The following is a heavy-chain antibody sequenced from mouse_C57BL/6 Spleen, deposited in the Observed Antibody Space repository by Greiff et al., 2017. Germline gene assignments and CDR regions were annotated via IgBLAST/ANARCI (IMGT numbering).Heavy chain of an antibody. CDR3: ARYEISRDCDWYFDV. D-gene: IGHD2-14*01. J-gene: IGHJ1*03. CDR1: GFSLTSSG. Sequence: VKLVESGPGLVQPSQSLSITCTVSGFSLTSSGVHWVRQSPGKGLEWLGVIWSGGSTDSNAAFISRLSISKDNSKSQVFFKRNSLQADATAIYYCARYEISRDCDWYFDVWGTGTTVTVS. CDR2: IWSGGST. V-gene: IGHV2-2*01.